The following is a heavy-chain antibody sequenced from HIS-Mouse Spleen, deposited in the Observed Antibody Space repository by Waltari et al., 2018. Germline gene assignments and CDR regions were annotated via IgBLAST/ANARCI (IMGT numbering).Heavy chain of an antibody. Sequence: EVQLVESGGGLVQPGRSLRLSCAASGFTFDDYAMHWVRQAPGKGLEWVSGISWNSGSIGYAESVKGRFTISRDNAKNSLYLQMNSLRAEDTALYYCAKDIGRFMNWGQGTLVTVSS. J-gene: IGHJ4*02. V-gene: IGHV3-9*01. CDR2: ISWNSGSI. CDR3: AKDIGRFMN. CDR1: GFTFDDYA. D-gene: IGHD3-16*01.